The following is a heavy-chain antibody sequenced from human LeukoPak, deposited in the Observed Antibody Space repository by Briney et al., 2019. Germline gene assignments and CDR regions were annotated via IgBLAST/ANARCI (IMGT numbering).Heavy chain of an antibody. J-gene: IGHJ4*02. CDR2: ITGSGGGT. D-gene: IGHD3-22*01. Sequence: GRSLRLSCAASGFTFSSYAMSWVRQAPGKGLEWVSAITGSGGGTYYADSVKGRFTISRDNSKNTLYLQMNSLRAEDTAVYYCGKDLYYDSSGYTFDYWGQGTLVTVSS. V-gene: IGHV3-23*01. CDR1: GFTFSSYA. CDR3: GKDLYYDSSGYTFDY.